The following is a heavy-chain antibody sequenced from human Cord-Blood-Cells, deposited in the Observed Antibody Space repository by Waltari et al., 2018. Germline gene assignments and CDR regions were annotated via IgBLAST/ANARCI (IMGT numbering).Heavy chain of an antibody. Sequence: QVQLVQSGAEVKKPGASVKVSCKASGYTFTGYYMHWVRQAPGQGLEWMGWINPNSGGTNYAQKLQGWVTMTRDTSISTAYMELSRLRSDDTAVYYCARDSRGLWLRLGYWGQGTLVTVSS. CDR2: INPNSGGT. J-gene: IGHJ4*02. V-gene: IGHV1-2*04. CDR3: ARDSRGLWLRLGY. CDR1: GYTFTGYY. D-gene: IGHD5-12*01.